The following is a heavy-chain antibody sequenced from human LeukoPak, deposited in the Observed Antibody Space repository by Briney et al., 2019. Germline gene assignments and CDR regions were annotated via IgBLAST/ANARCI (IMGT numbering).Heavy chain of an antibody. V-gene: IGHV6-1*01. D-gene: IGHD6-6*01. CDR2: TYYRSKWYN. CDR3: ARGRYSSSFLGYDY. Sequence: SQTLSLTCAISGDSVSTDSAAWNWIRQSPSGGLEWLGRTYYRSKWYNDYAVSVKSRITINPDTSKNQFSLQLNSVTPEDTAVYYCARGRYSSSFLGYDYWGQGTLVAVSS. CDR1: GDSVSTDSAA. J-gene: IGHJ4*02.